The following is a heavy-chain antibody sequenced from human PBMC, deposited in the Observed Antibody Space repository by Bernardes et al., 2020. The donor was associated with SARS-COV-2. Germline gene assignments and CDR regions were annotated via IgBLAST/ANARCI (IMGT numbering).Heavy chain of an antibody. CDR1: GFTFGDYA. CDR3: TRVLFHFWSGYSPDY. D-gene: IGHD3-3*02. CDR2: IRSKALGGTT. V-gene: IGHV3-49*03. J-gene: IGHJ4*02. Sequence: GGSLRLSCTGSGFTFGDYAMNWFRQAPGKVLEWVGFIRSKALGGTTEYAASLKGRFTISRDDSKSIAYLQMNSLKTEDTAVYYCTRVLFHFWSGYSPDYWGQGILVTVSS.